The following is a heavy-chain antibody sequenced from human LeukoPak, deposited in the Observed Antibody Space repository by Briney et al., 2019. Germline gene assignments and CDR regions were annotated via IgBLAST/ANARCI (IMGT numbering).Heavy chain of an antibody. CDR1: GGSFYSYP. Sequence: SVKVSCKASGGSFYSYPIAWVRHAPGQGLEWLGAVIPISGTTHYAQKFQGRVSITVDDSTTTVYMQLSGLRFDDTAVYFCARLAVVPAAMSPDYWGQGTLVSVSS. D-gene: IGHD2-2*01. J-gene: IGHJ4*02. CDR3: ARLAVVPAAMSPDY. CDR2: VIPISGTT. V-gene: IGHV1-69*13.